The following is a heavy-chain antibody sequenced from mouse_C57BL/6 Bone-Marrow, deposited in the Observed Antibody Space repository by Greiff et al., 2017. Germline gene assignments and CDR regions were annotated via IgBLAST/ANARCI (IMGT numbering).Heavy chain of an antibody. Sequence: EVQRVESGGGLVKPGGSLKLSCAASGFTFSSYAMSWVRQTPEKRLEWVATISDGGSYTYYPDNVKGRFTISRDNAKNHLYLQMSHLKSEDTAMYYCARDRGQLRLNYFDYWGQGTTLTVSS. CDR2: ISDGGSYT. D-gene: IGHD3-2*02. CDR3: ARDRGQLRLNYFDY. J-gene: IGHJ2*01. V-gene: IGHV5-4*01. CDR1: GFTFSSYA.